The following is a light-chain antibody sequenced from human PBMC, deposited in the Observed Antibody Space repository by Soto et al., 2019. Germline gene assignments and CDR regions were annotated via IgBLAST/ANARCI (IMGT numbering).Light chain of an antibody. CDR1: QTVNTN. CDR3: QQGNNCPLT. V-gene: IGKV3D-15*01. CDR2: DAS. J-gene: IGKJ4*01. Sequence: EIVMTQSPGTLSLSPGERATLSCRASQTVNTNLGCYQQLPGRAATLLIYDASTRTTGIPARLSGSGSGTEFSLTISSLQPADFAVYYCQQGNNCPLTFGGGTKVDI.